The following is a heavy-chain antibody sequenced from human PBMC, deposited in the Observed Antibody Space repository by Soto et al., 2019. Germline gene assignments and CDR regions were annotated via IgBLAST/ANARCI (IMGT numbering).Heavy chain of an antibody. CDR1: GFTFSSYG. Sequence: PGGSLRLSCAASGFTFSSYGVNWVRQAPGKGLEWVSSISSSSSYIYYADSVKGRFTISRDNAKNSLYLQMNSLRAEDTAVYYCARDLSGVVVVPAATLDYWGQGTLVTVSS. V-gene: IGHV3-21*01. CDR2: ISSSSSYI. D-gene: IGHD2-2*01. CDR3: ARDLSGVVVVPAATLDY. J-gene: IGHJ4*02.